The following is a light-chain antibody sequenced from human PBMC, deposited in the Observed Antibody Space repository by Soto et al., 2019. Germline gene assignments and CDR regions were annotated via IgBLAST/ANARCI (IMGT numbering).Light chain of an antibody. V-gene: IGKV1-5*03. CDR2: KAS. CDR1: ESISSW. J-gene: IGKJ4*01. Sequence: DIQMTQSPSTLSASVGDRIIITCRASESISSWLAWYQQKPGKAPKLLIYKASTLESGVPSRFSASGSGTEFPPTIRNLQPDDSATYFCHQYSASHTFGGGTKVEIK. CDR3: HQYSASHT.